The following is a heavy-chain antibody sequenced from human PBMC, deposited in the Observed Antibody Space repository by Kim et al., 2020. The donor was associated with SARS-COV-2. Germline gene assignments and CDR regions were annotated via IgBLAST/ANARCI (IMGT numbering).Heavy chain of an antibody. Sequence: YYADSVKGRFTISRDNSKNTLYLQMNSLRAEDTAVYYCAKSYGSGYHFDYWGQGTLVTVSS. V-gene: IGHV3-30*02. CDR3: AKSYGSGYHFDY. D-gene: IGHD3-22*01. J-gene: IGHJ4*02.